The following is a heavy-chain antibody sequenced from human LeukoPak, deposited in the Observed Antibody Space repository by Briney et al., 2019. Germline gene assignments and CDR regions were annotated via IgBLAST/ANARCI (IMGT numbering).Heavy chain of an antibody. Sequence: SETLSLTCIVSGDSISSYYWSWVRQPPPEGLEWIGYVHNSGSTNYNPSLKSRVTISVDTSKNQFSLKLASMTAADTAVYYCASLKYSGTYYVDFWGPGTLVTVSS. CDR1: GDSISSYY. CDR3: ASLKYSGTYYVDF. D-gene: IGHD1-26*01. CDR2: VHNSGST. V-gene: IGHV4-59*01. J-gene: IGHJ4*02.